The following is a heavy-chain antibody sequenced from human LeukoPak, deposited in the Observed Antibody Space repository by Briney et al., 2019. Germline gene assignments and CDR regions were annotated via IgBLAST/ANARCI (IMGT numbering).Heavy chain of an antibody. V-gene: IGHV4-4*07. CDR2: IYGSGSS. J-gene: IGHJ4*02. CDR1: GGSISRYY. CDR3: AKEGVLSPEY. D-gene: IGHD2-8*01. Sequence: SETLSLTCTVSGGSISRYYWSWIRQTAGGGLEWIVRIYGSGSSNYNPSLKSRVTMSVDMSKNQFSLNLTSVTAADTAVYYCAKEGVLSPEYWGQGTLVTVSS.